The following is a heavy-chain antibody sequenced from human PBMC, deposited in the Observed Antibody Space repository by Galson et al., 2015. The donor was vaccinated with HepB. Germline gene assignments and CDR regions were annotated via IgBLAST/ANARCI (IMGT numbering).Heavy chain of an antibody. J-gene: IGHJ6*02. CDR2: IYSGGST. D-gene: IGHD6-19*01. CDR1: GFTASSNY. CDR3: ARAILSLRIAVAGPVYGMDV. Sequence: SLRLSCAASGFTASSNYMSWVRQAPGKGLEWVSVIYSGGSTYYADSVKGRFTIYRDKSKNTLYLQMNSLRAEDTAVYYCARAILSLRIAVAGPVYGMDVWGQGTTVTVSS. V-gene: IGHV3-66*01.